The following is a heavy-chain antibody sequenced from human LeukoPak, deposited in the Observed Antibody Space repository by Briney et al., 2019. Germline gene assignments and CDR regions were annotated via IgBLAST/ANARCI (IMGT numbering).Heavy chain of an antibody. V-gene: IGHV3-7*01. CDR3: ARDLGDYYDSSDQGDY. CDR1: GFSLSGYW. Sequence: GGSLRLSCAASGFSLSGYWMTWVRQAPGKGLEWVANIKQDGSEKYYVDSVKGRFTISRDNAKNSLYLQMNSLRAEDTAVYYCARDLGDYYDSSDQGDYWGQGTLVTVSS. CDR2: IKQDGSEK. J-gene: IGHJ4*02. D-gene: IGHD3-22*01.